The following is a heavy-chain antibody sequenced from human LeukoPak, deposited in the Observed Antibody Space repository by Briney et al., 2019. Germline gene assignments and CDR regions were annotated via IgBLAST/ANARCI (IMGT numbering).Heavy chain of an antibody. V-gene: IGHV3-21*01. CDR1: AFTFSSYS. D-gene: IGHD6-13*01. CDR3: ARDPLIAAAGRGFFDY. CDR2: ISSSSSYI. Sequence: VGSLRLSCAASAFTFSSYSMNWVRQAPGKGLEWVSSISSSSSYIYYADSVKGRFTISRDNAKNSLYLQMNSLRAEDTAVYYCARDPLIAAAGRGFFDYWGQGTLATVSS. J-gene: IGHJ4*02.